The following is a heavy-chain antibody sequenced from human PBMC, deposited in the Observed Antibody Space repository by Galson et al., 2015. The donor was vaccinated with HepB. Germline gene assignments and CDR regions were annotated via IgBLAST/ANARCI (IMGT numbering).Heavy chain of an antibody. V-gene: IGHV3-23*01. J-gene: IGHJ4*02. Sequence: CAASGFTFRNYAMSWVRQAPGKGLEWVSAITPSGDNTYSADSVKGRFTISRDNSKNTLFLQRTGLTADDTAIYYCARVHPEYTSSWYRQALYYFDSWGQGTLVAVSS. CDR3: ARVHPEYTSSWYRQALYYFDS. CDR1: GFTFRNYA. CDR2: ITPSGDNT. D-gene: IGHD6-13*01.